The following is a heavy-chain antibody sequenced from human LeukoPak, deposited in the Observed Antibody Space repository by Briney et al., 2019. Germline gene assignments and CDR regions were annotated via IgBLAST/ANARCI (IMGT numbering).Heavy chain of an antibody. J-gene: IGHJ4*02. Sequence: PGGSLRLSCVATGFTFTNYAMSWFCQAPGKGLEWVSAISYSGGSTYYADSVKGRFTISRDNAKNSLYLQMNSLGAEDTAVYYCARLSYVFWSGFAPFDYWGQGPLVTVPS. CDR3: ARLSYVFWSGFAPFDY. CDR1: GFTFTNYA. CDR2: ISYSGGST. D-gene: IGHD3-3*01. V-gene: IGHV3-23*01.